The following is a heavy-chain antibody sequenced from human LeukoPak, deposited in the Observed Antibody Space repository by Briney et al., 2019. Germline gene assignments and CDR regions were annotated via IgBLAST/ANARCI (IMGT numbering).Heavy chain of an antibody. V-gene: IGHV4-34*01. CDR1: GGSFSGYC. CDR3: ASLISSYQLLGSPRFNYYYYYMDV. J-gene: IGHJ6*03. D-gene: IGHD2-2*01. CDR2: INHSGST. Sequence: SETLSLTCAVYGGSFSGYCWSWIRQPPGKGLEWIGEINHSGSTNYNPSLKSRVTISVDTSKNQFSLKLSSVTAADTAVYYCASLISSYQLLGSPRFNYYYYYMDVWGKGTTVTVSS.